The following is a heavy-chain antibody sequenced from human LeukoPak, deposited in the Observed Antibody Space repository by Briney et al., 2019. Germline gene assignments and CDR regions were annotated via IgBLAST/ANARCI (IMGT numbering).Heavy chain of an antibody. Sequence: GRSLRLSCAASGFTFSSYAMHWVRQAPGKGLEWVAVISYDGSNKYYADSVKGRFTISRDNSKNTLYLQMNSLRAEDTAVYYCARDMVRGVRGDAFDIWGQGTMVTVSS. CDR3: ARDMVRGVRGDAFDI. CDR1: GFTFSSYA. V-gene: IGHV3-30-3*01. J-gene: IGHJ3*02. CDR2: ISYDGSNK. D-gene: IGHD3-10*01.